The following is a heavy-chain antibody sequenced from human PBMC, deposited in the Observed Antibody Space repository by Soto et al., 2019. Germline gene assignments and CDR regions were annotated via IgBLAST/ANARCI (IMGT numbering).Heavy chain of an antibody. V-gene: IGHV3-23*01. CDR3: AKGDWGCYRYTYFDY. D-gene: IGHD3-16*02. CDR1: GFTFSSYA. CDR2: ISGSGGST. J-gene: IGHJ4*02. Sequence: GGSLRLSCAASGFTFSSYAMSWVRQAPGKGLEWVSAISGSGGSTYYADSVKGRFTISRHNSKNTLYLQMNSLRAEDAAVYYWAKGDWGCYRYTYFDYWGQGTLVTVSS.